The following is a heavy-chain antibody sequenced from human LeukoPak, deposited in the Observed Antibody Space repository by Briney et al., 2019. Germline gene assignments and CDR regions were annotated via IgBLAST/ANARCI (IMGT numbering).Heavy chain of an antibody. CDR3: ARARIAVAGSPNWFDP. D-gene: IGHD6-19*01. CDR2: VIPIFGAT. Sequence: ASVKVSCKAPGDTFTTYAINWMRQAPGQGLEWMGSVIPIFGATTYAPRFQGRVTITADESTTTGYMELRSLTSQDTGVYYCARARIAVAGSPNWFDPWGQGMLVTVSS. CDR1: GDTFTTYA. V-gene: IGHV1-69*13. J-gene: IGHJ5*02.